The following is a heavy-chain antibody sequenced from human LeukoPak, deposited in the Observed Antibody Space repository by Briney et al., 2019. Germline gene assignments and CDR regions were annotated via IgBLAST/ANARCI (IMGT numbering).Heavy chain of an antibody. CDR2: INPNSGGT. V-gene: IGHV1-2*02. D-gene: IGHD3-9*01. CDR1: GYTFTGYY. J-gene: IGHJ5*02. Sequence: ASVKVSCKASGYTFTGYYMHWVRQAPGQGLEWMGWINPNSGGTNYAQKFQGRVTMTRDTSISTAYMELSRLRSDDTAVYYCARPETYYDILTGYYQYNWFDPWGQGTLVTVSS. CDR3: ARPETYYDILTGYYQYNWFDP.